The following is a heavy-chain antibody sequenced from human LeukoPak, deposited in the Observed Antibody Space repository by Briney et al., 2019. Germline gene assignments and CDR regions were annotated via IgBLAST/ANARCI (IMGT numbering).Heavy chain of an antibody. V-gene: IGHV5-10-1*01. CDR1: GYTFTRYC. Sequence: GESLKISCKGSGYTFTRYCIAWVRQIPGKGLEWMGRIDPSDSYTNYSPSFQGHVTISADKSISTAYLQWSSLKASDTAMYYCARHQLPDSSRDAFDIWGQGTMVTVSS. D-gene: IGHD1-7*01. J-gene: IGHJ3*02. CDR2: IDPSDSYT. CDR3: ARHQLPDSSRDAFDI.